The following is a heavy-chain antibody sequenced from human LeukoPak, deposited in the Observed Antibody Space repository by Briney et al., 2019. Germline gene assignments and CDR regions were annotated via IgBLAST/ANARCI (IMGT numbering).Heavy chain of an antibody. CDR2: INPNSGYT. CDR1: GYPFTTYY. CDR3: ARDFWSGYYPGDC. D-gene: IGHD3-3*01. Sequence: ASVRVSCKASGYPFTTYYMHWVRQAPGQGLEWMGWINPNSGYTKYAQEFQGRVTMTSDTSISTAYMELSRLTFDDTAVYYCARDFWSGYYPGDCWGQGTLVTVSS. J-gene: IGHJ4*02. V-gene: IGHV1-2*02.